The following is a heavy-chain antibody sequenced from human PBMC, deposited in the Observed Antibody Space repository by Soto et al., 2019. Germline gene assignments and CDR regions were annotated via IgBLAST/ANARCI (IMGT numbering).Heavy chain of an antibody. V-gene: IGHV5-51*01. Sequence: PGAALKISCKGSGYTFTNYWSGWVRQMPGKGLEWMGIIYPGNSDTRYSPSFQGQVTISADKSISTAYLQWSSLKASDTAMYYCATRVQDPGKYYYGMDVWGQGTTVTVTS. D-gene: IGHD6-13*01. CDR1: GYTFTNYW. CDR2: IYPGNSDT. CDR3: ATRVQDPGKYYYGMDV. J-gene: IGHJ6*02.